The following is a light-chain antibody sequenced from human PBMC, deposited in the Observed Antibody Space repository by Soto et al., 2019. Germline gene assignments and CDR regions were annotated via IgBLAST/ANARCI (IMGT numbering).Light chain of an antibody. Sequence: EIVLPQSPGTVSLSPGERATLSCRASQSVSSRFLAWHQQRPGQAPRLLIVGAPSRATGIPDRFRGTGSGTDFTLTISRLEPEDFSVYDCQQYGSSPWTFGQGTKVDIK. CDR3: QQYGSSPWT. CDR2: GAP. V-gene: IGKV3-20*01. CDR1: QSVSSRF. J-gene: IGKJ1*01.